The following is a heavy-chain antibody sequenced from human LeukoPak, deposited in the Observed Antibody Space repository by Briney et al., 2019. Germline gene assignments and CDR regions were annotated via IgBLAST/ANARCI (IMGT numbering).Heavy chain of an antibody. Sequence: GGSLRLSCAASGFTFSSYAMSWVRQAPGKGLVWVSAISGSGGSTYYADSVKGRFTISRDNSKNTLYLQMNSLRAEDTAVYYCAKCYYDSSGYYPFDYWGQGTLVTVSS. CDR3: AKCYYDSSGYYPFDY. CDR2: ISGSGGST. V-gene: IGHV3-23*01. J-gene: IGHJ4*02. D-gene: IGHD3-22*01. CDR1: GFTFSSYA.